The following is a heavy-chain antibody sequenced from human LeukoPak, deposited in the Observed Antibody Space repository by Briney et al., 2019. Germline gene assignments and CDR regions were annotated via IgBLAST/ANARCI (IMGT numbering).Heavy chain of an antibody. CDR3: ARDGYDFWSGYLYGAFDI. J-gene: IGHJ3*02. D-gene: IGHD3-3*01. CDR2: IYYSGST. Sequence: SETLSLTCTVSGGSISSYYWSWIRQPPGEGLEWIGYIYYSGSTNYNPSLKSRVTISVDTSKNQFSLKLSSVTAADTAVYYCARDGYDFWSGYLYGAFDIWGQGTMVTVSS. CDR1: GGSISSYY. V-gene: IGHV4-59*01.